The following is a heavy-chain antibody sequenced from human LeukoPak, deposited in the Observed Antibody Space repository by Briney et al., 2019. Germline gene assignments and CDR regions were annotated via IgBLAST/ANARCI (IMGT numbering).Heavy chain of an antibody. J-gene: IGHJ4*02. Sequence: SETLSLTCSVSGDSISYFYWSWIRQAAGKGLEWIGRTSSSGNTDYNASLKSRVTMSVDTSKNQFSLKLSSVTAADTAVYYCARDPAAAGISGGYYNFDYWGQGTLVTVSS. CDR1: GDSISYFY. V-gene: IGHV4-4*07. CDR3: ARDPAAAGISGGYYNFDY. D-gene: IGHD6-13*01. CDR2: TSSSGNT.